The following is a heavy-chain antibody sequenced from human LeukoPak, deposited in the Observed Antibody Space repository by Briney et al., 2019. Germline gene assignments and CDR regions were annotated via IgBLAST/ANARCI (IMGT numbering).Heavy chain of an antibody. V-gene: IGHV3-21*01. D-gene: IGHD6-13*01. J-gene: IGHJ6*03. CDR2: ISSSSSYI. Sequence: GGSLRLSCAASGFTFSSYSMNWVRQAPGKGLEWVSSISSSSSYIYYADSVKGRFTISRDNAKNSLYLQMNSLRAEDTAVYYCARDSSSWYYYHYYMDVWGKGTTVTVSS. CDR3: ARDSSSWYYYHYYMDV. CDR1: GFTFSSYS.